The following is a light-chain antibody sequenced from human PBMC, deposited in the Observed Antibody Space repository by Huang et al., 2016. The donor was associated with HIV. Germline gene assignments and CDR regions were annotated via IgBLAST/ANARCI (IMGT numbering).Light chain of an antibody. J-gene: IGKJ1*01. Sequence: EIVLTQSPNTLSLFPGERATLSCRASQSVGTTLAWYQQKPGQAPRLRIYGAFNRATGIPARFSGGGSGTDFALTINGLEPEDFAVYYCQQRSDWWTFGPGTKVEVK. CDR1: QSVGTT. CDR2: GAF. CDR3: QQRSDWWT. V-gene: IGKV3-11*01.